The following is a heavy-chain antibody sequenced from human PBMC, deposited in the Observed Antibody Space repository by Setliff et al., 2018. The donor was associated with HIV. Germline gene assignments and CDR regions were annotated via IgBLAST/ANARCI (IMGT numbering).Heavy chain of an antibody. D-gene: IGHD3-22*01. CDR2: ISGSGGST. Sequence: ETLSLTCTVSGYSISSGYYWGWIRQTPGKGLEWVSAISGSGGSTYYADSVKGRFTISRDNSKNTLYLQMNSLRAEDTAVYYCAKGLLGKVVVPGAFDIWGQGTMVTVSS. J-gene: IGHJ3*02. CDR3: AKGLLGKVVVPGAFDI. V-gene: IGHV3-23*01. CDR1: GYSISSGYY.